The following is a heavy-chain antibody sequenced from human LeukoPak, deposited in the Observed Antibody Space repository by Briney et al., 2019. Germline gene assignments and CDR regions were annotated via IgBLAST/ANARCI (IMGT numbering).Heavy chain of an antibody. V-gene: IGHV3-23*01. D-gene: IGHD1-26*01. CDR1: GFTFSNYA. J-gene: IGHJ4*02. CDR2: INTNSGSI. CDR3: AKQSPYGGRFGVDDD. Sequence: GGSLRLSCAASGFTFSNYAMSWVRQAPGKGLEWVSAINTNSGSIYYTDSVKGRFTTSRDNSKNTLYLQMNDLRPEDTAVYSCAKQSPYGGRFGVDDDWGRGTLVTVSS.